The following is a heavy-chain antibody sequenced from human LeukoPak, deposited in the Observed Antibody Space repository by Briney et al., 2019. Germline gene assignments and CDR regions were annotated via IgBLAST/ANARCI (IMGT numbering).Heavy chain of an antibody. J-gene: IGHJ4*02. V-gene: IGHV3-30*02. CDR1: GFTFSSYG. CDR3: AKDMRVASTGGVGYFDN. D-gene: IGHD7-27*01. Sequence: GGSLRLSCAASGFTFSSYGMHWVRQAPGKGLEWVTLIQYDESNKYYAASVKGRFTISRDNSKNTLYLQMNSLGLEDTAVYYCAKDMRVASTGGVGYFDNWGQGTLVTVSS. CDR2: IQYDESNK.